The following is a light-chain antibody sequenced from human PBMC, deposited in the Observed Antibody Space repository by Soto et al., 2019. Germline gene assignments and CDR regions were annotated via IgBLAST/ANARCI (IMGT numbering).Light chain of an antibody. CDR3: TSYAGSDTWV. V-gene: IGLV2-8*01. Sequence: QSALTQHPSASGSPGQSVTISCTGTSSDVGGYNYVSWYQQHPGKAPKLMIYDVSERPSGVPDRFSGSKSGNTASLTVSGLQAEDEADYYCTSYAGSDTWVFGGGTKLTVL. CDR1: SSDVGGYNY. CDR2: DVS. J-gene: IGLJ3*02.